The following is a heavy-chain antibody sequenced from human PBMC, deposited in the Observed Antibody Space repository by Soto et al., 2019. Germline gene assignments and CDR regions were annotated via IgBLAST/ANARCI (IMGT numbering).Heavy chain of an antibody. J-gene: IGHJ3*02. D-gene: IGHD4-17*01. Sequence: EVQLVESGGGLVQPGRSLRLSCAASGFTFDDYAMHWVRQAPGKGLEWVSGISWNSGSIGYADSVKGRFTISRDNAKNSLYLQMNSLRAEDTALYYCAKDHRDYGDYRPLGLDAFDIWGQGTMVTVSS. V-gene: IGHV3-9*01. CDR3: AKDHRDYGDYRPLGLDAFDI. CDR1: GFTFDDYA. CDR2: ISWNSGSI.